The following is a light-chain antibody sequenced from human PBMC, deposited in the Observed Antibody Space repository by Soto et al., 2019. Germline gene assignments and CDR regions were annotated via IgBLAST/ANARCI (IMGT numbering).Light chain of an antibody. J-gene: IGKJ2*01. CDR2: DAS. CDR3: QQYNSYSQYT. CDR1: QSISSW. Sequence: DIQMTQSPSTLSASVGDRVTITCRASQSISSWLAWYQQKPGKAPKLLIYDASSLESGVPSRFSGSASGTEFALTISSLQPYDFATYYCQQYNSYSQYTVGQGTKLEIK. V-gene: IGKV1-5*01.